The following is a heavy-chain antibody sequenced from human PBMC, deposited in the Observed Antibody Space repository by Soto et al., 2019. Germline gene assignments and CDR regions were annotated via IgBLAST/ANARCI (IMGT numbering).Heavy chain of an antibody. D-gene: IGHD6-13*01. Sequence: GGSLRLSCAASGFTFSSYAMHWVRQAPGKGLEWVAIISYDASNKYYADSVKGRFTISRDNSKNTLYLQMNSLRAEDTAVYYCARGYSSSSAAFDYWGQGTLVTV. CDR3: ARGYSSSSAAFDY. CDR1: GFTFSSYA. J-gene: IGHJ4*02. CDR2: ISYDASNK. V-gene: IGHV3-30-3*01.